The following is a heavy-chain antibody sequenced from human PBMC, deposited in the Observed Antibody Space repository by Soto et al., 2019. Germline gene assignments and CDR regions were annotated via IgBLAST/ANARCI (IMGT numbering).Heavy chain of an antibody. V-gene: IGHV5-51*01. J-gene: IGHJ5*02. CDR1: GYSFTSYW. D-gene: IGHD3-22*01. CDR2: IYPGDSDT. CDR3: ARHGRYYDSSGYYYEGPWFDP. Sequence: PGESLKISCKGSGYSFTSYWIGWVRQMPGKGLEWMGIIYPGDSDTRYSPSFQGQVTISADKSISTAYLQWSSLKASDTAMYYCARHGRYYDSSGYYYEGPWFDPWGQGTLVTVSS.